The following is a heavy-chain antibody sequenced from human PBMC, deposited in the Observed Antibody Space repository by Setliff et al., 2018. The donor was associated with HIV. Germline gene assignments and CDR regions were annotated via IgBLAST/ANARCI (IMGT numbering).Heavy chain of an antibody. CDR1: GGSISSSSYY. CDR3: ARIFGDQGYYYGMDV. Sequence: SETLSLTCTVSGGSISSSSYYWGWIRQPPGKGLEWTGSIYYSGSTYYNPSLKSRVTISVDTSKNQFSLKLSSVIAADTAVYYCARIFGDQGYYYGMDVWGQGTTVTVSS. D-gene: IGHD3-3*01. J-gene: IGHJ6*02. V-gene: IGHV4-39*07. CDR2: IYYSGST.